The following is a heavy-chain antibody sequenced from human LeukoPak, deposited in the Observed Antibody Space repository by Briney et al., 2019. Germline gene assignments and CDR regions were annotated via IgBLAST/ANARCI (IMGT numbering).Heavy chain of an antibody. J-gene: IGHJ4*02. CDR3: ARVFCSSTNCYRGGPFDY. CDR2: IKQDDSEI. V-gene: IGHV3-7*01. D-gene: IGHD2-2*02. Sequence: GGSLRLSCAASGFIFSSYWMTWVRQAPGKGLEWVASIKQDDSEIYFVDSVKGRFTISRDNAKNSLFLQMNSLRAEDTAVYYCARVFCSSTNCYRGGPFDYWGQGTLVTVSS. CDR1: GFIFSSYW.